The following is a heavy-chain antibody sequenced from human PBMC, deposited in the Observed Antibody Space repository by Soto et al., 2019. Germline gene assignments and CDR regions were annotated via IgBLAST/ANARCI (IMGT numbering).Heavy chain of an antibody. V-gene: IGHV3-48*01. CDR1: GFSFSTYT. CDR2: ITSSSGTI. Sequence: GGSLRLSCAASGFSFSTYTMNWVRQAPGKGLEWVSYITSSSGTIYYADSVKGRFTISRDNAKNSLYLQMNSLRAEDTAVYFCARDRAWPVPFDCWGQGTLVTVSS. CDR3: ARDRAWPVPFDC. J-gene: IGHJ4*02.